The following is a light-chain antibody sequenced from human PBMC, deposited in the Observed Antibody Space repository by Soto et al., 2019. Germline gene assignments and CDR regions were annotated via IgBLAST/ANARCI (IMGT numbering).Light chain of an antibody. CDR2: KAS. Sequence: DIHMTQSPSTLSASVGDRVTITCRASQSIVNWLAWYQQKPGKAPKLLIYKASSLESGVPSRFSGSGSGTEFTLTISSLQPDDLATYYCQQYNSYSWTVGQGTKVDIK. J-gene: IGKJ1*01. CDR1: QSIVNW. CDR3: QQYNSYSWT. V-gene: IGKV1-5*03.